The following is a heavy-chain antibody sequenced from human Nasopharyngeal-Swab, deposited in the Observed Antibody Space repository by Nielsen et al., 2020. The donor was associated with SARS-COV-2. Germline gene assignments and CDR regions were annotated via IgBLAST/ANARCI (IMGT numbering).Heavy chain of an antibody. CDR3: ARGFRRYQLLPGWFDP. V-gene: IGHV4-30-4*01. Sequence: WIRQPPGKGLEWIGYIYYSGSTYYNPSLKSRVTTSVDTSKNQFSLKLSSVTAADTAVYYCARGFRRYQLLPGWFDPWGQGTLVTVSS. D-gene: IGHD2-2*01. CDR2: IYYSGST. J-gene: IGHJ5*02.